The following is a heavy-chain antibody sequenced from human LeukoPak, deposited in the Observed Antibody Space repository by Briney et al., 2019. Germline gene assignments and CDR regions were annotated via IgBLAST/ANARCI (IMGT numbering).Heavy chain of an antibody. J-gene: IGHJ4*02. CDR1: KFTFSSYW. CDR2: IKPGGNEK. V-gene: IGHV3-7*03. Sequence: GGSLRLSCAASKFTFSSYWMSWVRQGPGKGLEWVANIKPGGNEKYYVDSVKGRFTISRDNAKNSLYLQMNSLRAEDTAVYYCARDWVAVAYNDYWGQGTLVTVSS. CDR3: ARDWVAVAYNDY. D-gene: IGHD6-19*01.